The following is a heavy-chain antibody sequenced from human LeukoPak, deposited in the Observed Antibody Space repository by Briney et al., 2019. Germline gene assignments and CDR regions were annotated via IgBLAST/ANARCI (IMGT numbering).Heavy chain of an antibody. J-gene: IGHJ4*02. Sequence: ASVKVSCKASGYTFTAYYIHWVRQAPGQGLEWLGWVNPNTGGTNFAPKFQGRVTMTRDTSISTAYMELSRLRSDDTAVYYCARVERPYSSGWPDEYYFDYWGQGTLVTVSS. CDR2: VNPNTGGT. V-gene: IGHV1-2*02. CDR3: ARVERPYSSGWPDEYYFDY. CDR1: GYTFTAYY. D-gene: IGHD6-19*01.